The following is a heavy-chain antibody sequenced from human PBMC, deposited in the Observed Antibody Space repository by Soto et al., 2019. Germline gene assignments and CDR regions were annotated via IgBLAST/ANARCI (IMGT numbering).Heavy chain of an antibody. Sequence: SVKVSCKASGGTFISYAISWVRQAPGQGLEWMGGIIPIFGTANYAQKFQGRVTITADESTSTAYMELSSLRSEDTAVYYCARLDSSGYGSYYGMDVWGQGTTVTVSS. CDR3: ARLDSSGYGSYYGMDV. CDR1: GGTFISYA. V-gene: IGHV1-69*13. J-gene: IGHJ6*02. D-gene: IGHD3-22*01. CDR2: IIPIFGTA.